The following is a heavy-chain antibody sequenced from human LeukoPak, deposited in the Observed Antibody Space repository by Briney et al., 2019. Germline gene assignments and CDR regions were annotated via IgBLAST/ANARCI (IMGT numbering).Heavy chain of an antibody. J-gene: IGHJ3*02. V-gene: IGHV4-34*01. CDR3: ARDLATVTDLHAFDI. D-gene: IGHD4-17*01. CDR1: GGSFSGYY. CDR2: INHSGST. Sequence: KSSETLSLTCAVYGGSFSGYYWSWIRQPPGKGLEWIGEINHSGSTNYNPSLKSRVTISVDTSKNQFSLKLSSVTAADTAVYYCARDLATVTDLHAFDIWGQGTMVTVSS.